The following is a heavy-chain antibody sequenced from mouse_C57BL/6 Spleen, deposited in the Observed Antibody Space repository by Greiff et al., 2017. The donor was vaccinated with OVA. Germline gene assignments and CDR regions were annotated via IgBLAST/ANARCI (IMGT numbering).Heavy chain of an antibody. Sequence: SCKASGYTFTSYWMHWVKQRPGRGLEWIGRIDPNSGGTKYNEKFKSKATLTVDKPSSTAYMQLSSLTSEDSAVYYCARSTTVRDYYAMDYWGQGTSVTVSS. CDR1: GYTFTSYW. V-gene: IGHV1-72*01. CDR2: IDPNSGGT. J-gene: IGHJ4*01. CDR3: ARSTTVRDYYAMDY. D-gene: IGHD1-1*01.